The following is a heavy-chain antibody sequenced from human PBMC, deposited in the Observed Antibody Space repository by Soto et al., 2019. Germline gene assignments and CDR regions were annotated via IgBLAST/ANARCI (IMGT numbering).Heavy chain of an antibody. D-gene: IGHD6-13*01. CDR3: ARFNSSSWYLYGGMDV. CDR2: ISYDGSNK. J-gene: IGHJ6*04. CDR1: GFTFSSYW. V-gene: IGHV3-30-3*01. Sequence: GGSLRLSCAASGFTFSSYWMHWVRQAPGKGLEWVAVISYDGSNKYYADSVKGRFTISRDNSKNTLYLQMNSLRAEDTAVYYCARFNSSSWYLYGGMDVWGKGTTVTVAS.